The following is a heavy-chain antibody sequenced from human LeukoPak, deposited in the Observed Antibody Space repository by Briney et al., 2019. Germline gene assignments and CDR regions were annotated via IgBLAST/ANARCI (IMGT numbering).Heavy chain of an antibody. CDR1: GGSISNYY. CDR2: IYYSGNT. D-gene: IGHD5-18*01. V-gene: IGHV4-59*01. Sequence: SETLSLTCTFSGGSISNYYWSWIRQTPGKGLGWIGYIYYSGNTDYNPSLKSRVTISVDTSKNQFSLKLSSVTAADTATYYCARGYAYGPNYYFDYWGQGTLVTVSS. CDR3: ARGYAYGPNYYFDY. J-gene: IGHJ4*02.